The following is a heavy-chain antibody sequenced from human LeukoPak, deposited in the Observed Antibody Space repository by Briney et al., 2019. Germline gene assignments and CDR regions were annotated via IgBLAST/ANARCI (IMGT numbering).Heavy chain of an antibody. CDR3: AKGSSLAVAGTMGYYDYYYMDV. Sequence: GGSLRLSCAASGFTFSSYSMNWVRQAPGKGLEWVSYISSSSSTIYYADSVKGRFTISRDNAKNSLYLQMNSVRPEDTALYYCAKGSSLAVAGTMGYYDYYYMDVWGKGTTVTISS. D-gene: IGHD6-19*01. CDR1: GFTFSSYS. V-gene: IGHV3-48*04. J-gene: IGHJ6*03. CDR2: ISSSSSTI.